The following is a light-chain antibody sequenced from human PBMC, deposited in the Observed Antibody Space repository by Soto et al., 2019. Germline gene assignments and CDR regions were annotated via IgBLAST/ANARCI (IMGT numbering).Light chain of an antibody. Sequence: QSVLTQPPSVSAAPGQKVTISCSGSSSNIGSYSVSWYQQLPGTVPKLLIYENYERPSGIPDRFSGSKSGTSATLGITGLQTGDEADYYCGAWDGSLTGGVFGGGTKLTVL. CDR2: ENY. J-gene: IGLJ2*01. CDR3: GAWDGSLTGGV. V-gene: IGLV1-51*02. CDR1: SSNIGSYS.